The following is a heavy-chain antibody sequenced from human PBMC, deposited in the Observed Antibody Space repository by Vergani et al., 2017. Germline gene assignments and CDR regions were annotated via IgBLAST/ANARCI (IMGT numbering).Heavy chain of an antibody. V-gene: IGHV4-59*02. CDR1: GASVNSYY. J-gene: IGHJ5*02. CDR3: AGDTHSWQRADR. CDR2: VSFRGDT. Sequence: QVKLQESGPGLVKPSETLSLTCTVSGASVNSYYWSWIRQPPGKGLEWMGYVSFRGDTLYDPSVKGRMTISLNTSSNQFSLYLTSVTAADPAVYYCAGDTHSWQRADRWGQGLLVSVSS. D-gene: IGHD6-13*01.